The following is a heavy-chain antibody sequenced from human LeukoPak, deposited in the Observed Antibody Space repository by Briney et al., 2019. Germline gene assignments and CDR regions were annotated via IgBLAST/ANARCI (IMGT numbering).Heavy chain of an antibody. V-gene: IGHV4-59*01. D-gene: IGHD6-19*01. CDR3: ARGAVAGTLYYFDY. CDR2: IYYSGST. Sequence: SETLSLTCTVSGGSISSYYWSWIRQPPGKGLEWIGYIYYSGSTNYNPSLKSRVTISVDTSKNQFSLKLSSVTAADTAIYSCARGAVAGTLYYFDYWGQGTLVTVSS. J-gene: IGHJ4*02. CDR1: GGSISSYY.